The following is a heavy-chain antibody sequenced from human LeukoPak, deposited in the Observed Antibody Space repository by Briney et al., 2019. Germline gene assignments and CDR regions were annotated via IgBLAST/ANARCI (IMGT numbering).Heavy chain of an antibody. Sequence: GGSLRLSCASSGFTFSNYAMSWVRQAPGKGLEGVSAISGSGGSTYYADSVKGRFTISTDNSKNTLYLQMNSLRAEDTAVYYCAKGVGYYYDSSGYYLWGQGTLVTVSS. CDR3: AKGVGYYYDSSGYYL. CDR2: ISGSGGST. CDR1: GFTFSNYA. D-gene: IGHD3-22*01. V-gene: IGHV3-23*01. J-gene: IGHJ5*02.